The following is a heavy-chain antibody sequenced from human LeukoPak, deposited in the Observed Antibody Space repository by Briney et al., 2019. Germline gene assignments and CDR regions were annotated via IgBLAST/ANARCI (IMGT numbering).Heavy chain of an antibody. D-gene: IGHD2/OR15-2a*01. J-gene: IGHJ4*02. V-gene: IGHV1-18*01. CDR2: ISAYSGNT. CDR3: VRGGGPRVIVTVDLDY. Sequence: ASVKVSCKASGYTFTSFGISWVRQAPGQGLEWMGWISAYSGNTNYAQNFQGRVTMTTDTSTRTAYMELRSLRSDDTAMHFCVRGGGPRVIVTVDLDYWGQGTLVTVSS. CDR1: GYTFTSFG.